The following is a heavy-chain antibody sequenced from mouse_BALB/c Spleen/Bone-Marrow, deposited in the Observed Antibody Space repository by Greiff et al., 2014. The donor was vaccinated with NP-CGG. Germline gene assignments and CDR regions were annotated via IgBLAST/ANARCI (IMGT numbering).Heavy chain of an antibody. V-gene: IGHV14-3*02. CDR2: IDPANGNT. J-gene: IGHJ2*01. Sequence: VQLQQPGAELVKPGASVKLSCKASGYSFKDNYMHWVKQRPEQGLEWIGRIDPANGNTRYDQKFQGKATITADTSSNTAYLQLSSLTSEDTAVYYCARYYYGYYFDYWGQGTTLTVSS. D-gene: IGHD1-2*01. CDR3: ARYYYGYYFDY. CDR1: GYSFKDNY.